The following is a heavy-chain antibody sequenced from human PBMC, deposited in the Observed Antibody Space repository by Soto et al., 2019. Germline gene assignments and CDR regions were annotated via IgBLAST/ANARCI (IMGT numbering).Heavy chain of an antibody. CDR3: ASSTAMVTTQIDY. Sequence: QLLESGGGLVQPGGSLRLSCAASGFTFSSYAMSWVRQAPGKGLEWVSGITSSGGSTYYADSVKGRFTISRDNSKKTLYLQMNSLRAEDTAVYYCASSTAMVTTQIDYWGQGTLVTVSS. CDR1: GFTFSSYA. V-gene: IGHV3-23*01. CDR2: ITSSGGST. J-gene: IGHJ4*02. D-gene: IGHD5-18*01.